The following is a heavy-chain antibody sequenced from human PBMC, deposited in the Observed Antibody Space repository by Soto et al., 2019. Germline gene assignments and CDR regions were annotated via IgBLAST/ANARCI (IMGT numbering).Heavy chain of an antibody. J-gene: IGHJ6*02. CDR1: GYSFTSYW. V-gene: IGHV5-10-1*01. D-gene: IGHD3-10*01. CDR2: IDPSDSYT. Sequence: GESLKISCKGSGYSFTSYWISWVRQMPGKGLEWMGRIDPSDSYTNYSPSFQGHVTISADKSISTAYLQWSSLKASDTAMYYCARAPKSNYYGSGSYYHEFFGMDVRGQGSTVTASS. CDR3: ARAPKSNYYGSGSYYHEFFGMDV.